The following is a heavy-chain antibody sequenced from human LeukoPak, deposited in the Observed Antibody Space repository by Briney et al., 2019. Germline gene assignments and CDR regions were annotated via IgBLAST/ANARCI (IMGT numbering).Heavy chain of an antibody. J-gene: IGHJ3*02. CDR3: ARAAAAGRRDAFDI. CDR2: INPNSGGT. D-gene: IGHD6-13*01. CDR1: GYTFTGYY. Sequence: ASVKVSCKASGYTFTGYYMHWVRQAPGQGLEWMGWINPNSGGTNYAQKFQGRATMTRDTSISTAYMELSRLRSDDTAVYYCARAAAAGRRDAFDIWGQGTMVTVSS. V-gene: IGHV1-2*02.